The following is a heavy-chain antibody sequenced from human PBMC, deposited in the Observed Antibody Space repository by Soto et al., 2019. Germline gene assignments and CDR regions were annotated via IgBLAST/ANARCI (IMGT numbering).Heavy chain of an antibody. V-gene: IGHV3-7*03. CDR1: GFTFSSYW. J-gene: IGHJ5*02. Sequence: GGSLRLSCAASGFTFSSYWMSWVRQAPGKGLEWVANIKQDGSEKYYVDSVKGRFTISRDNSKSTVYLELNNLSAEDTAVYHCAKNQGVELVPLATVDWFDPWG. CDR2: IKQDGSEK. D-gene: IGHD1-26*01. CDR3: AKNQGVELVPLATVDWFDP.